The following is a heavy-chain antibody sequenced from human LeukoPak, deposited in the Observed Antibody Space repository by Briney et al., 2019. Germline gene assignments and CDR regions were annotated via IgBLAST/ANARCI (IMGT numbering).Heavy chain of an antibody. Sequence: SETLSLTCTVSGGSISSGDYYWSWIRQPPGKGLEWIGYIYYSGRTYYNPSLKSRVIISVDTSKNQFSLKLSSVTAADTAVYYCARDLLAYDAFDIWGQGTVVTVSS. V-gene: IGHV4-30-4*01. CDR2: IYYSGRT. CDR3: ARDLLAYDAFDI. CDR1: GGSISSGDYY. J-gene: IGHJ3*02.